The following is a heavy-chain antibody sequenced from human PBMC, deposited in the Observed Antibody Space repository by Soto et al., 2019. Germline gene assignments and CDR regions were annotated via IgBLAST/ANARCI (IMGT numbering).Heavy chain of an antibody. V-gene: IGHV4-31*03. D-gene: IGHD2-2*01. Sequence: QVQLQESGPGLVKPSQTLSLTCTVSGGSISSGGYYWSWIRQPPGKGLEWIGYSYYSGSTYYNPSLKSRITISVDTSKNQFSLKLSSVIAADTAVYYCARYCSSTSCSWRDFDNWGQGTLVTVSS. CDR3: ARYCSSTSCSWRDFDN. CDR2: SYYSGST. CDR1: GGSISSGGYY. J-gene: IGHJ4*02.